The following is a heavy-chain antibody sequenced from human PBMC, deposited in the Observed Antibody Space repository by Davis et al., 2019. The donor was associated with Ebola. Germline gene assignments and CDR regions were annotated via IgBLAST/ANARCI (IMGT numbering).Heavy chain of an antibody. Sequence: ASVKVSCKASGYTFTDYYIHWVRQAPGQGPEWMGWIKPNSGVTNFAQKFQGRVTMTRDMSISTAYMEMKTLNSDDTAVYYCASGIKAVLFFDSWGQGTLVTVSS. CDR3: ASGIKAVLFFDS. CDR2: IKPNSGVT. CDR1: GYTFTDYY. J-gene: IGHJ5*01. V-gene: IGHV1-2*02. D-gene: IGHD3-3*02.